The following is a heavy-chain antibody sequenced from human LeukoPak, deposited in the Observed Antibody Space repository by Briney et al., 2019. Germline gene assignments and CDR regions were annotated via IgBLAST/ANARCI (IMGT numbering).Heavy chain of an antibody. CDR2: IYISGST. V-gene: IGHV4-4*07. CDR1: GGSISSYY. D-gene: IGHD3-10*01. CDR3: ARVVYGSGSYYLDY. Sequence: SETLSLTCTVSGGSISSYYWSWIRQPAGKGLEWIGRIYISGSTNYNPSLKSRVTISVDTSKNQFSLKLSSVTAADTAVYYCARVVYGSGSYYLDYWGQGTLVTVSS. J-gene: IGHJ4*02.